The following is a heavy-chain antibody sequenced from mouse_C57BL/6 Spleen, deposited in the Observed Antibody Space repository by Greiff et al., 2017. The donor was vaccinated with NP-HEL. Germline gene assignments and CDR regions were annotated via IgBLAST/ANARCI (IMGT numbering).Heavy chain of an antibody. J-gene: IGHJ1*03. CDR2: IDPSDSYT. D-gene: IGHD2-3*01. CDR3: EREGWLPRYFDG. V-gene: IGHV1-69*01. Sequence: QVQLQQPGAELVMPGASVKLSCKASGYTFTSYWMHWVKQRPGQGLEWIGEIDPSDSYTNYNQKFKGKSTLTVDKSSSTAYMQLSSLTSEDSAVYYCEREGWLPRYFDGWGTGTTVTVSS. CDR1: GYTFTSYW.